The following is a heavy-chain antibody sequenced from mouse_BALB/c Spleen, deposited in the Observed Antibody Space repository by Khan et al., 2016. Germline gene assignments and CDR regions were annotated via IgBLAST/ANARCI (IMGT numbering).Heavy chain of an antibody. V-gene: IGHV1S137*01. D-gene: IGHD2-1*01. Sequence: QVQLQQSGPELVRPGESVKIPCKGSGYTFTDYAMYWVKQRHAKSLEWIGVISIYYDNTNYNQKFKGKATMTVDKSSSTAYMELARVTSEDSAISYCTNGNYFAYWGQGTPLTVSS. J-gene: IGHJ2*01. CDR2: ISIYYDNT. CDR1: GYTFTDYA. CDR3: TNGNYFAY.